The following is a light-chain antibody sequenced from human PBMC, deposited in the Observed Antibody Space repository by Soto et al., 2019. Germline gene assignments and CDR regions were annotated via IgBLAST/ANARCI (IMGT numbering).Light chain of an antibody. Sequence: DIQMTQSLSTLSASVGARVPITCRASQSISSWLAWYQQKPGKAPKLLIYKASSLESGVPSRFSGSGSGTEFTLTISSLQPDDFATYYCQQYNSYPWTFGQGTKVDI. CDR1: QSISSW. J-gene: IGKJ1*01. CDR3: QQYNSYPWT. CDR2: KAS. V-gene: IGKV1-5*03.